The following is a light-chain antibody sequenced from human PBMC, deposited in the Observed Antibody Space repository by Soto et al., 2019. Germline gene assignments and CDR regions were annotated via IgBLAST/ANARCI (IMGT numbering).Light chain of an antibody. CDR3: SSYTTTSPPVI. CDR2: DVT. Sequence: QSALTQPASVSGSPGQSITISCTGTNNDVGAYNYVSWYQQHPGKAPKLMIYDVTNRPSGVSNRFSGSKSGNTASLTISGLQAEEEADYYCSSYTTTSPPVIFGGGTKLTVL. J-gene: IGLJ2*01. V-gene: IGLV2-14*03. CDR1: NNDVGAYNY.